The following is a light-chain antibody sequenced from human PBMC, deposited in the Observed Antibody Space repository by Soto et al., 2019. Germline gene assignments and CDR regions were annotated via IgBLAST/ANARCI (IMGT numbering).Light chain of an antibody. Sequence: DIVMTQSPDSLAVSLGERATINCKSSQSVLYDSNNKDYLAWYQQKPGQPPNLLIYWASTRESGVPDRFSGSGSGRDFTLTISSLQAEDVAVYYCQQYYRTPPTFGQGTKVDIK. CDR3: QQYYRTPPT. V-gene: IGKV4-1*01. J-gene: IGKJ1*01. CDR1: QSVLYDSNNKDY. CDR2: WAS.